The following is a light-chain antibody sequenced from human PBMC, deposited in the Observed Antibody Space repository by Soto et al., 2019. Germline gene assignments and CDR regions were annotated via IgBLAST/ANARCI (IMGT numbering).Light chain of an antibody. CDR3: AQDYIFPRT. V-gene: IGKV1-6*01. CDR1: QDIRND. Sequence: AIQMTQSPSSLSASVGDRVTIACRASQDIRNDLGWYQQKPGKAPKLLIYPASNLQSGVPSRFSGSGSGTGFTLIIDSLQPDDFATYYCAQDYIFPRTFGQGTKVDIK. CDR2: PAS. J-gene: IGKJ1*01.